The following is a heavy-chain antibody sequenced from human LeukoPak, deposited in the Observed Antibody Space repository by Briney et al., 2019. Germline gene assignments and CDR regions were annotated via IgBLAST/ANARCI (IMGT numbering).Heavy chain of an antibody. CDR1: GFTFSSYA. V-gene: IGHV3-15*01. D-gene: IGHD2-21*01. CDR3: ITPLPYSAQ. Sequence: PGGSLRLSCAASGFTFSSYAMSWVRQAPGKGLEWVGRIKPKTYGETTEYAAPVKGRFSISRDDSKNMLYLQMNSLKTEDTAVYYCITPLPYSAQGGQGTLVTVSS. J-gene: IGHJ4*02. CDR2: IKPKTYGETT.